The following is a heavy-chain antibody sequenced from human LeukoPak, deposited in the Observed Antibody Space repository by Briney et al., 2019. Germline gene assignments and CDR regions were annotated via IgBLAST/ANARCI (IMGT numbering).Heavy chain of an antibody. D-gene: IGHD5-12*01. CDR3: ARDRAGYAAFDY. J-gene: IGHJ4*02. CDR1: GFSFSNYS. CDR2: ISSRATLM. V-gene: IGHV3-48*04. Sequence: GGSLRLSCAASGFSFSNYSMNWVRQAPGKGLEWISYISSRATLMSYADSVKGRFTISRDDAKNSLYLQMNSLRAEDTAVYYCARDRAGYAAFDYWGQGILVTVSP.